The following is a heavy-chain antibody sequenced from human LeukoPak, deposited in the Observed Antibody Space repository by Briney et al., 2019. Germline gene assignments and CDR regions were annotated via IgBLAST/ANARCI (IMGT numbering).Heavy chain of an antibody. D-gene: IGHD2-8*01. CDR3: AKTSEGNGGPHAYYYYGMDV. CDR1: GFTFSNYA. V-gene: IGHV3-23*01. Sequence: GGSLRLSCAASGFTFSNYAMSWVRQAPGKGLEWVSAISGSGGSTYYVASVKGRFTISRDNSKNTLYLQMNSLRAEDTAVYYCAKTSEGNGGPHAYYYYGMDVWGQGTTVTVSS. J-gene: IGHJ6*02. CDR2: ISGSGGST.